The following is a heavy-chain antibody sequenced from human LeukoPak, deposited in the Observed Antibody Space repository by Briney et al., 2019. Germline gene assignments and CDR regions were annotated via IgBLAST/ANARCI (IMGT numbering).Heavy chain of an antibody. D-gene: IGHD3-22*01. J-gene: IGHJ4*02. CDR1: GYAFTSYD. CDR2: MNPNSGNT. CDR3: ARVAYDSSGSKVDY. Sequence: ASVKVSCKASGYAFTSYDINWVRQATGQGLEWMGWMNPNSGNTGYAQKFQGRVTITRNTSISTAYMELSSLRSEDTAVYYCARVAYDSSGSKVDYWGQGTLVTVSS. V-gene: IGHV1-8*03.